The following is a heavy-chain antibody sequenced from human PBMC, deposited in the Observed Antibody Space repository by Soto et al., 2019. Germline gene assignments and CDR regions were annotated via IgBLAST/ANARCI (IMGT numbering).Heavy chain of an antibody. Sequence: GGSLRLSCAASGFTFSSYSMNWVRQAPGKGLEWVSSISSSSSYIYYADSVKGRFTISRDNAKNSLYLQMNSLRAEDTAVYYCARDADRFIRYFDWQDRTDFDYWGQGTLVTVSS. J-gene: IGHJ4*02. D-gene: IGHD3-9*01. CDR3: ARDADRFIRYFDWQDRTDFDY. CDR2: ISSSSSYI. CDR1: GFTFSSYS. V-gene: IGHV3-21*01.